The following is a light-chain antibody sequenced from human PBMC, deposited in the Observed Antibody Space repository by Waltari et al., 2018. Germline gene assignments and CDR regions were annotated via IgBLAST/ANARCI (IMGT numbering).Light chain of an antibody. CDR1: ESVTGRY. Sequence: ETVLRQSPGTLSLSPGESATLSCRASESVTGRYLAWYQQKPGQAPRLLIYGASSTATGIPERFSGRGSGTDFALTISRMEPEDFAVYYCQQYGSAHWTFGQGTKVEIK. CDR2: GAS. J-gene: IGKJ1*01. CDR3: QQYGSAHWT. V-gene: IGKV3-20*01.